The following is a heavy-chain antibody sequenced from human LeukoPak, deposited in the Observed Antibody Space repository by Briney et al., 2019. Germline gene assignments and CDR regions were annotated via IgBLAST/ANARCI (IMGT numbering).Heavy chain of an antibody. CDR1: GFTFSSYA. J-gene: IGHJ5*02. D-gene: IGHD6-13*01. V-gene: IGHV3-23*01. CDR2: ISGSGGST. CDR3: ARSIAAAGIYWFDP. Sequence: GGSLRLSCAASGFTFSSYAMSWVRQAPGKGLEWVSAISGSGGSTYYADSVKGRFTISRDDSKNTLYLQMNSLRAEDTAVYYCARSIAAAGIYWFDPWGQGTLVTVSS.